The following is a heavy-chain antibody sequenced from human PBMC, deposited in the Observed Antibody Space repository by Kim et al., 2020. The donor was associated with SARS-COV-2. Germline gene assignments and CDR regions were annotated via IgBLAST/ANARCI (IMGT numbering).Heavy chain of an antibody. CDR1: GFISSYA. CDR2: IRGGDDST. V-gene: IGHV3-23*01. J-gene: IGHJ5*02. D-gene: IGHD2-15*01. Sequence: GGSLRLSCAASGFISSYAMTWVRQAPGKGLEWVSSIRGGDDSTYYADSVKGRFTISRDNSKNTLYLQMNSLRAEDTAVYYCAKDHVEMALVDPSGQGTLVTVSS. CDR3: AKDHVEMALVDP.